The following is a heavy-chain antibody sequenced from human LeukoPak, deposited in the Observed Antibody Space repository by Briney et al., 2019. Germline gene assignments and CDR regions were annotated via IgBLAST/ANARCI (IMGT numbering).Heavy chain of an antibody. D-gene: IGHD7-27*01. CDR3: ASGDHSDI. J-gene: IGHJ3*02. Sequence: PGGSLRLSCAASGLMFSNYWMTWVRQAPGKGLEWVANINQDGSVKQYLDSVKGRFTISRDNANNSMYLQMNSLRGYDTAVYYCASGDHSDIWGRGTMVTVSS. V-gene: IGHV3-7*01. CDR2: INQDGSVK. CDR1: GLMFSNYW.